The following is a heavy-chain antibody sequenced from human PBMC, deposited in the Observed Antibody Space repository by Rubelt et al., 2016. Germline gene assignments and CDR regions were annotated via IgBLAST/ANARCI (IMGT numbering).Heavy chain of an antibody. J-gene: IGHJ1*01. V-gene: IGHV3-30*02. CDR1: GFTFSSYG. CDR2: IRDDGSNK. D-gene: IGHD4-17*01. Sequence: QVQLVESGGGVVQPGGSLRLSCAASGFTFSSYGMHWVRQAPGKGLEWVAFIRDDGSNKYYADSVKGRFTISRDNSKNTLYLQMNSLRAEDTAVYYCAKPARLDYGINAEYFQHWGQGTLVTVSS. CDR3: AKPARLDYGINAEYFQH.